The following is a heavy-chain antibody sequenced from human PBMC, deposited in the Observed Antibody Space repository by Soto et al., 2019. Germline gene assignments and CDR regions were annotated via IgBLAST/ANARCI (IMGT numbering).Heavy chain of an antibody. CDR1: GFTFTTYG. CDR2: IWYDGSKE. J-gene: IGHJ1*01. CDR3: VRDLYTTGTVY. Sequence: GGSLRLSCAASGFTFTTYGIHWVRQAPGKGLEWVAFIWYDGSKEYYTDSVKGRFTLSRDNSKNTVYLQMNSLRAEDTAIYYWVRDLYTTGTVYWGQGTMGTVSS. D-gene: IGHD1-1*01. V-gene: IGHV3-33*01.